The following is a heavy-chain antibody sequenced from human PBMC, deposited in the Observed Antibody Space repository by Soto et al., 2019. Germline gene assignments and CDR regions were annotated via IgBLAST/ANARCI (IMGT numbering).Heavy chain of an antibody. V-gene: IGHV4-30-2*01. CDR2: IYHSGST. CDR3: AREPHTYGMDV. Sequence: SETLSLTCAVSGGSISSGGYSWSWIRQPPGKGLEWIGYIYHSGSTYYNPSLKSRVTISVDRSKNQFSLKLSSVTAADTAVYYWAREPHTYGMDVWGQGTTVSV. J-gene: IGHJ6*02. CDR1: GGSISSGGYS.